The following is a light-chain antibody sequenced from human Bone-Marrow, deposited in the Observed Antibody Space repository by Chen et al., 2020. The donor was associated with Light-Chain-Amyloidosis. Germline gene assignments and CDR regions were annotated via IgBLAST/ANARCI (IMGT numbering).Light chain of an antibody. Sequence: IAMNQSPDSLAVSLGERATINCTSTQSVLYSSNNNNYLAWYQQKPGQPPRLLIYWASTRESGVPARFSGSGSGTDFPLTIRSLQAEDVAVYYCQQYFSTPLTFGQGTKLEIK. J-gene: IGKJ2*01. CDR1: QSVLYSSNNNNY. CDR2: WAS. V-gene: IGKV4-1*01. CDR3: QQYFSTPLT.